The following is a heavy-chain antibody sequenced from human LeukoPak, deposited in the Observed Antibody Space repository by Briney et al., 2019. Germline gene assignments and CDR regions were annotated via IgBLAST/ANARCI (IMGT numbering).Heavy chain of an antibody. Sequence: SETLSLTCAVYGGSFSGYYWSWIRQPPGKGLEWIGEINHSGSTNYNPSLKSRVTISVDASKDQFSLKLSSVTAADTAVYYCARDLRGTITHNWFDPWGQGTLVTVSS. CDR1: GGSFSGYY. CDR3: ARDLRGTITHNWFDP. V-gene: IGHV4-34*01. J-gene: IGHJ5*02. CDR2: INHSGST. D-gene: IGHD3-3*01.